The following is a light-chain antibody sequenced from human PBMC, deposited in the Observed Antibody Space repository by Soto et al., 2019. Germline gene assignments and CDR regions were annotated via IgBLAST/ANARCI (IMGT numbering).Light chain of an antibody. CDR3: QQGHSFPLT. V-gene: IGKV1-12*01. J-gene: IGKJ4*01. CDR1: QDIIIA. CDR2: TAS. Sequence: DIQMTQSPSSVSASVGDTVTITCRASQDIIIALAWFQQKPGEAPRLVIYTASSLHGGVPSRFSGSGSGTEFTLTISSLQTEDFATYYCQQGHSFPLTFGGGTKVEMK.